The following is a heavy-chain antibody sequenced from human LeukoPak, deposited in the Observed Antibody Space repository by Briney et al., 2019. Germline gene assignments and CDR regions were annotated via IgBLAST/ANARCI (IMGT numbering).Heavy chain of an antibody. CDR1: DGSINGYY. CDR3: ARLYCSSTSCPLVPIDNGMDV. V-gene: IGHV4-59*08. J-gene: IGHJ6*02. CDR2: MYSGGTT. Sequence: SETLSLTCTVSDGSINGYYWSWIRQPPGKGLDWIGYMYSGGTTNYSPSLKSRVTISVDTSKNQFSLKLSSVTAADTAVYYCARLYCSSTSCPLVPIDNGMDVWGQGTTVTVSS. D-gene: IGHD2-2*01.